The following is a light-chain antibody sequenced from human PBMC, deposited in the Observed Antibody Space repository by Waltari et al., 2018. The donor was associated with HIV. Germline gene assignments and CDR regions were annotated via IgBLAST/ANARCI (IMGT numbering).Light chain of an antibody. CDR3: QQRRNWPPGAT. Sequence: EIVLTQSPATLSLSPGERATLSCRASQRVSSYLAWYQQKPGQAPKLLIYGASNRATGIPARFSGSGSGTDFTLTISSLEPEDFAVYYCQQRRNWPPGATFGGGTKVEIK. CDR2: GAS. V-gene: IGKV3-11*01. CDR1: QRVSSY. J-gene: IGKJ4*01.